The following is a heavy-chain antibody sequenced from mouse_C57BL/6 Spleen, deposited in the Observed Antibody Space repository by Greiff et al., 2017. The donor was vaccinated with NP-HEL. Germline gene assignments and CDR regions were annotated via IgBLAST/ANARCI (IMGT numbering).Heavy chain of an antibody. CDR2: IYPRSGNT. V-gene: IGHV1-81*01. Sequence: QVQLQQSGAELARPGASVKLSCKASGYTFTSYGISWVKQRTGQGLEWIGEIYPRSGNTYYNEKFKGKATLTADKSSSTAYMELRSLTSEDSAVYFCARGGSTMVTTDPMDYWGQGTSVTVSS. D-gene: IGHD2-2*01. J-gene: IGHJ4*01. CDR3: ARGGSTMVTTDPMDY. CDR1: GYTFTSYG.